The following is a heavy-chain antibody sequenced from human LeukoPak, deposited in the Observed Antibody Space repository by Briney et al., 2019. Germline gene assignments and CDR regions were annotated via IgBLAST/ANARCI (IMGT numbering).Heavy chain of an antibody. CDR1: GYSISSGYY. Sequence: PSETLSLTCTVSGYSISSGYYWGWIRQPPGKELVWIGSIYHSGSTYYNPSLKSRVTISVDTSKNQFSLKLSSVTAADTAVYYCARMSYDSSEAFDIWGQGTMVTVSS. J-gene: IGHJ3*02. CDR2: IYHSGST. V-gene: IGHV4-38-2*02. CDR3: ARMSYDSSEAFDI. D-gene: IGHD3-22*01.